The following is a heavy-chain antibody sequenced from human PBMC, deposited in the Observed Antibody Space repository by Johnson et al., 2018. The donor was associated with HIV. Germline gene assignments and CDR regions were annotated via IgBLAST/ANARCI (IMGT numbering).Heavy chain of an antibody. D-gene: IGHD4-17*01. CDR1: GFTFSNYW. J-gene: IGHJ3*02. CDR2: IKRKSDGETT. V-gene: IGHV3-15*01. CDR3: ARMTTTVSHHDGFDI. Sequence: MLLVESGGGLVQPGGSLRLSCAASGFTFSNYWMSWVRQAPGKGLEWVGRIKRKSDGETTDYAAPVKGRFTISRDNSKNTLYLQMNRLRAEDTAVYYCARMTTTVSHHDGFDIWGQGTMVTVSS.